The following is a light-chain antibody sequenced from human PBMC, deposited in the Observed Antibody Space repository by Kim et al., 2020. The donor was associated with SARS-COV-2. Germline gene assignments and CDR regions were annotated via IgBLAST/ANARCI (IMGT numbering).Light chain of an antibody. Sequence: DIVLTQSPATLSLSPGERVTLSCRASENIKTYLNWYQQKHGQAPRLLIYDASNRATGTPARFSGSGSGTDFTVTINSLEPDDVAVYYCQQRSSWPLTFGGGTKVDIK. V-gene: IGKV3-11*01. CDR2: DAS. J-gene: IGKJ4*01. CDR1: ENIKTY. CDR3: QQRSSWPLT.